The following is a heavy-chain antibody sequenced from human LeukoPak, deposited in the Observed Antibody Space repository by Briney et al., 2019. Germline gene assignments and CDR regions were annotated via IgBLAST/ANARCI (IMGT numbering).Heavy chain of an antibody. J-gene: IGHJ4*02. CDR3: VRGASVFDY. CDR1: GASIIGGSFF. Sequence: PSETLSLTSTVSGASIIGGSFFWSWIRQPAGRAPEWIGRVHPTGSTNYNPSLSNRVIVSLDTSNNQFSLRLMSVTAADSAVYYCVRGASVFDYWGQGAPVTVSS. V-gene: IGHV4-61*02. CDR2: VHPTGST.